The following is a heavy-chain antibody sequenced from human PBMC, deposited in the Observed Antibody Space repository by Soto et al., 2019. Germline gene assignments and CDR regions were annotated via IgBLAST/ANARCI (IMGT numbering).Heavy chain of an antibody. Sequence: SAPLSLTCTVSGGSISSGGYYCSWIRQPPGKGLKWIGYIYYSVITYYNPYLKSRVTISVDTSKNQLSLKLSSVTDADTAVYYCARERYGDYAYYYYGMEVGGKGSTVT. V-gene: IGHV4-30-4*01. CDR2: IYYSVIT. CDR1: GGSISSGGYY. D-gene: IGHD4-17*01. CDR3: ARERYGDYAYYYYGMEV. J-gene: IGHJ6*04.